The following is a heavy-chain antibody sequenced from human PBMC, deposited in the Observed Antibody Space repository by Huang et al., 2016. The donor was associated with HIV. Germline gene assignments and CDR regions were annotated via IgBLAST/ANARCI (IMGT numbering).Heavy chain of an antibody. CDR3: ARDATKNPRGWFDP. D-gene: IGHD3-10*01. Sequence: QVHLQQWGAGLLKSAETLSLTCAVYGGSLSGYYWSWLRQTPGKGLEWIGEINHIGSTNYNPSLKNRVSISMDGSKKQFSLKLKSISDADTAVYFCARDATKNPRGWFDPWGQGTLVTVSS. CDR2: INHIGST. J-gene: IGHJ5*02. CDR1: GGSLSGYY. V-gene: IGHV4-34*02.